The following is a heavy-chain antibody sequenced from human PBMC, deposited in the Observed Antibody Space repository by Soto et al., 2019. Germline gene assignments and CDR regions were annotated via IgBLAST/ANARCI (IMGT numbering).Heavy chain of an antibody. CDR2: IIPIFGTA. CDR3: ASNVEMATGNFGY. V-gene: IGHV1-69*13. Sequence: SVKVSCKASGYTFSSYAISWLRQAPGQGLEWMGGIIPIFGTANYAQKFQGRVTITADESTSTAYMELSSLRSEDTAVYYCASNVEMATGNFGYWGRGTLVTVSS. J-gene: IGHJ4*02. D-gene: IGHD5-12*01. CDR1: GYTFSSYA.